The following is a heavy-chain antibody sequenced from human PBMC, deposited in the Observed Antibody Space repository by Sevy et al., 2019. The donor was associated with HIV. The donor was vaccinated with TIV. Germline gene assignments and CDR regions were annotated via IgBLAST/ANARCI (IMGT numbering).Heavy chain of an antibody. V-gene: IGHV3-30*18. D-gene: IGHD6-13*01. Sequence: GGSLRLSCAASGFTFSSYGMHWVRQAPGKGLEWVAVISYDGSNKYYADSVKGRFTISRDNSKNTLYLQMNSLRAEDTAVYYCAKVFTTHSSSWPPYYYYGMDVWGLGTTVTVSS. CDR3: AKVFTTHSSSWPPYYYYGMDV. CDR1: GFTFSSYG. CDR2: ISYDGSNK. J-gene: IGHJ6*02.